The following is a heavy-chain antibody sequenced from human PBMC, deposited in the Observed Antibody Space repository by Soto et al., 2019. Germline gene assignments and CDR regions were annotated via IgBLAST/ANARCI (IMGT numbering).Heavy chain of an antibody. D-gene: IGHD3-22*01. Sequence: GGSLRLSCAASGFTFTNAWINWVRQAPGKGLEWVGRIKSKIGGGTTDFAAPVKGRFAISRDDSKNMVYLQMNSLKTEDTAIYCCTTDSHITIVIVRFDYWGHGTLVTVSS. J-gene: IGHJ4*01. V-gene: IGHV3-15*07. CDR1: GFTFTNAW. CDR2: IKSKIGGGTT. CDR3: TTDSHITIVIVRFDY.